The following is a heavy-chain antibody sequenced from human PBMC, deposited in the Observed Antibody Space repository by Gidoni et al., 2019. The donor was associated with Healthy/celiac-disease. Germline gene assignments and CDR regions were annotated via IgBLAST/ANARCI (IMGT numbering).Heavy chain of an antibody. CDR1: GGSISSGDYY. CDR3: ASAPYYDFWSGLGAFDI. Sequence: QVQLQESGPGLVKPSQTLSLTCTVSGGSISSGDYYWSWIRQPPGKGLEWIGYIYYSGSTYYHPSLNSRVTISVDTSKNQFSLKLSSVTAADTAVYYCASAPYYDFWSGLGAFDIWGQGTMVTVSS. D-gene: IGHD3-3*01. V-gene: IGHV4-30-4*01. CDR2: IYYSGST. J-gene: IGHJ3*02.